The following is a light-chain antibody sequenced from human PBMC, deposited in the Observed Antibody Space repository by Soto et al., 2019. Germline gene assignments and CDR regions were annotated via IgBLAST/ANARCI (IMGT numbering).Light chain of an antibody. CDR1: TGAVTSGHY. CDR3: LLSYSGARAGV. Sequence: QAVVTQEPSLTVSPGGTVTLTCGSSTGAVTSGHYPYWFQQKPGQAPRTLIYDTSNKYSWTPARFSASLLGGKAALPLSGAQPEDEADYYCLLSYSGARAGVFGGGTKLTVL. CDR2: DTS. J-gene: IGLJ3*02. V-gene: IGLV7-46*01.